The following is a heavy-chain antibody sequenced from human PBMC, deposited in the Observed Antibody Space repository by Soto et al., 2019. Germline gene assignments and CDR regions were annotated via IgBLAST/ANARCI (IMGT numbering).Heavy chain of an antibody. D-gene: IGHD3-10*01. Sequence: GGSLRLSCAASGFTVSSTYMSWVRQAPGKGLEWVSIIFSSGESFYADSVKGRFTISRDSSDNTVYLQMNSLKAEDTAAYYCARGGIGMVRTFDHWGQGTLVTVSS. V-gene: IGHV3-53*01. CDR3: ARGGIGMVRTFDH. CDR2: IFSSGES. J-gene: IGHJ4*02. CDR1: GFTVSSTY.